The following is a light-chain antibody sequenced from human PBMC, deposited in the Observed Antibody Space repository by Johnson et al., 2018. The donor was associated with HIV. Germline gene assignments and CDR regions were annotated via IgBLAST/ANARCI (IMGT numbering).Light chain of an antibody. V-gene: IGLV1-51*02. CDR1: SSNIGNNY. CDR3: GTWDSSLSAV. J-gene: IGLJ1*01. Sequence: QSVLTQPPSVSAAPGQKVTISCSGSSSNIGNNYVSWYQQLPGTAPKLLIYENNKRPSEIPDRFSGSKSGTSATLAITGLQTGDEADYYCGTWDSSLSAVFGTGTKVTVL. CDR2: ENN.